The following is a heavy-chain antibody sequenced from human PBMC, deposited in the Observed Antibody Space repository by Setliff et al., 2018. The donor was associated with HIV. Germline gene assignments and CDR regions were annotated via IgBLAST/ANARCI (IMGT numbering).Heavy chain of an antibody. CDR1: RHNFKTYA. J-gene: IGHJ4*02. V-gene: IGHV1-69*06. CDR3: ARGLSGAGDEY. CDR2: IIPMFGSA. Sequence: VASVKVSCKASRHNFKTYAFSWVRQAPGQGLEWVGGIIPMFGSANYAQKFQGRVKITADTFTSTAYMELSSLRSEDTALYYCARGLSGAGDEYWGQGTLVTVS. D-gene: IGHD3-10*01.